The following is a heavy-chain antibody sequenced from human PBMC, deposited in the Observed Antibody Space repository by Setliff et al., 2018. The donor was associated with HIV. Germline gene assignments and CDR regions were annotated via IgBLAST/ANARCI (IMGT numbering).Heavy chain of an antibody. J-gene: IGHJ4*02. Sequence: KPSETLSLTCTVSGGSISNYYWSWIRQPAGKGLEWIGRIQTSGRTNNNTSLKSRVTMSVDTSKNQFTLILTSVTAADTAVYYCARSSRVNCGGDCYLFDYWGQGTPVTVSS. CDR3: ARSSRVNCGGDCYLFDY. D-gene: IGHD2-21*02. CDR2: IQTSGRT. V-gene: IGHV4-4*07. CDR1: GGSISNYY.